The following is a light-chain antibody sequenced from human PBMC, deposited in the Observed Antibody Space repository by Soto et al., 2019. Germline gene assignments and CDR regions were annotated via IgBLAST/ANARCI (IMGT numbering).Light chain of an antibody. CDR3: QQSYSP. Sequence: DLQMTQSPSSLSASVGDRVNITCRASQSISSYLNWYQQKPGKAPKLLIYAASSLQSGVPSRFSGSGSGTDFTLTISSLQPEDFATYYCQQSYSPFGQGTRLEI. J-gene: IGKJ5*01. CDR2: AAS. CDR1: QSISSY. V-gene: IGKV1-39*01.